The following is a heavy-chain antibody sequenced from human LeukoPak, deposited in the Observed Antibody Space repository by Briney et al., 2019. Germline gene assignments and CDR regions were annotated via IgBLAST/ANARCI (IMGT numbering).Heavy chain of an antibody. J-gene: IGHJ3*02. Sequence: GASGMVSCKASGYTFTGYYKHWVRQAPGQGLEWMGWINPNSGGTNYAQKFQGRVTMTRDTSISTAYMELSRLRSDDTAVYYCARMVDWVAFDIWGQGTMVTVSS. D-gene: IGHD2-15*01. CDR1: GYTFTGYY. CDR2: INPNSGGT. V-gene: IGHV1-2*02. CDR3: ARMVDWVAFDI.